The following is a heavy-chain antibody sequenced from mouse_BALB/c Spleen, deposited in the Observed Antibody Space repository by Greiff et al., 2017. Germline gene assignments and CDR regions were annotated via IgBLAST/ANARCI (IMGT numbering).Heavy chain of an antibody. Sequence: VQGVESGAELARPGASVKLSCKASGYTFTSYWMQWVKQRPGQGLEWIGAIYPGDGDTRYTQKFKGKATLTADKSSSTAYMQLSSLASEDSAVYYCAREGIYYDYPAWFAYWGQGTLVTVSA. CDR2: IYPGDGDT. D-gene: IGHD2-4*01. J-gene: IGHJ3*01. CDR1: GYTFTSYW. V-gene: IGHV1-87*01. CDR3: AREGIYYDYPAWFAY.